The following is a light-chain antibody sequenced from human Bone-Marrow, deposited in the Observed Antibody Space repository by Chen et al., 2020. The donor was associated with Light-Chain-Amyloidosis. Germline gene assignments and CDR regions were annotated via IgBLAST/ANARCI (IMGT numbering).Light chain of an antibody. Sequence: EIVMTQSPATLSVSPGERVTLSCRASQSVSTNLAWFQQKPGQAPRLLIYGVSTRLTGIPARLSGSGSGTEFNRTISSLQSEDFAVYYCQQYNNWPRTFGQGTKVEVK. V-gene: IGKV3-15*01. CDR1: QSVSTN. CDR3: QQYNNWPRT. CDR2: GVS. J-gene: IGKJ1*01.